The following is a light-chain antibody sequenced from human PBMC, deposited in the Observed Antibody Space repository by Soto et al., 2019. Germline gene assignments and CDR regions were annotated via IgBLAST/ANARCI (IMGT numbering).Light chain of an antibody. CDR2: GAS. CDR1: QSVSSN. CDR3: QQYDNWPFT. J-gene: IGKJ3*01. V-gene: IGKV3-15*01. Sequence: EIVMTQSPATLSVSPGERATLSCRASQSVSSNLVWYQQKPGQPPRLLIYGASTRATGFPARFSGSGSGTEFTLTISSLQSEDFAVYYCQQYDNWPFTFGPGTKVDIK.